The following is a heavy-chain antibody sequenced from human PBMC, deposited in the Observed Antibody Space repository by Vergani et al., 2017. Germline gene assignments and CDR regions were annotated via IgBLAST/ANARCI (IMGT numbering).Heavy chain of an antibody. J-gene: IGHJ4*02. Sequence: EVQLVESGGGLVQPGGSLRLSCAASGFTFSTYDMHWVRQATGKGLEWVSAIGTAGDKYYPGSVKGRFTISRENAKNSLYLQMNGLRAGDTAVYYCARRDSSSPLLDYWGQGTLVTVSS. CDR2: IGTAGDK. D-gene: IGHD6-6*01. V-gene: IGHV3-13*01. CDR3: ARRDSSSPLLDY. CDR1: GFTFSTYD.